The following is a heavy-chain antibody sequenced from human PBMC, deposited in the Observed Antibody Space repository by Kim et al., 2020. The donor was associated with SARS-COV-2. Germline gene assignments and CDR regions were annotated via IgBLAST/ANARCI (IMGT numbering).Heavy chain of an antibody. V-gene: IGHV4-31*03. CDR2: IYYSGST. Sequence: SETLSLTCTVSGGSISSGGYYWSWIRQYPGKGLEWIGYIYYSGSTYYNPSLKSRVTTSVDTSKNQFSLKLSSVTAADTAVYYCARKGGAPRYYYYGMDVWGQGTTGTVSS. CDR1: GGSISSGGYY. CDR3: ARKGGAPRYYYYGMDV. D-gene: IGHD3-16*01. J-gene: IGHJ6*02.